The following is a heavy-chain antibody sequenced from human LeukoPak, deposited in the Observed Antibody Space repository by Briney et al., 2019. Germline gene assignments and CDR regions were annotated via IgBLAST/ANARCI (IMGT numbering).Heavy chain of an antibody. CDR3: ARVAYYYDSSGYQYYFDY. CDR1: GFTFSSYA. Sequence: GGSLRLSCAASGFTFSSYAMHWVRQAPGKGLEWVAVISYDGSNKYYADSVKGRFTISRDNAKNSLYLQMNSLRDEDTAVYYCARVAYYYDSSGYQYYFDYWGQGTLVTVSS. D-gene: IGHD3-22*01. CDR2: ISYDGSNK. J-gene: IGHJ4*02. V-gene: IGHV3-30-3*01.